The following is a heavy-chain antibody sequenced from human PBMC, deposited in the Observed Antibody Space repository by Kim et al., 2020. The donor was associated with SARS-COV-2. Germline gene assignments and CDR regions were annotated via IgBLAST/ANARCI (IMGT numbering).Heavy chain of an antibody. D-gene: IGHD3-10*01. V-gene: IGHV4-34*01. CDR3: ARESVVRGAGFDY. Sequence: SEILSLTCAVYGWSFSGYYWSWIRQPPGKGLEWIGEINHSGSTNYNPSLKRRVTISVDTSKNQFSLKLSSVTAADTAVYYCARESVVRGAGFDYWGQGNLVTVSS. CDR2: INHSGST. J-gene: IGHJ4*02. CDR1: GWSFSGYY.